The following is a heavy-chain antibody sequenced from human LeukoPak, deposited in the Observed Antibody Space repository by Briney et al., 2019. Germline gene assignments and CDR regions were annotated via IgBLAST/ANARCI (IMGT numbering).Heavy chain of an antibody. Sequence: GSSVKVSCKASGGTFSNYGISWVRQAPGQGLEWMGGISPIFGTAKYVQKFQGRVTITADESTSTAYMELSSLGSEDTAVYYCAKDREARSVAYDAFDIWGQGTKVTVSS. J-gene: IGHJ3*02. D-gene: IGHD3-3*01. CDR1: GGTFSNYG. V-gene: IGHV1-69*01. CDR3: AKDREARSVAYDAFDI. CDR2: ISPIFGTA.